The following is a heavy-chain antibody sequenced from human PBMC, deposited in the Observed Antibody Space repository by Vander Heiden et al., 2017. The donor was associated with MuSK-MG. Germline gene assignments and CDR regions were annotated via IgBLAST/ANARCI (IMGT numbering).Heavy chain of an antibody. CDR3: ARDYGDYDPAFDI. CDR2: IYPGDSDT. V-gene: IGHV5-51*01. Sequence: EVQLVQSGAEVKKPGESLKISCKGSGYSFTSYWIGWVRQMPGKGLEWMGIIYPGDSDTRYSPAVQGQVTISADKSISTAYLQWRSMKASDTAMYYCARDYGDYDPAFDIWGQGTMVTVYS. J-gene: IGHJ3*02. D-gene: IGHD4-17*01. CDR1: GYSFTSYW.